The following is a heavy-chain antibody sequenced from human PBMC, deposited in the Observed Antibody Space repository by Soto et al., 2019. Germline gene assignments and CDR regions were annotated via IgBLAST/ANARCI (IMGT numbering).Heavy chain of an antibody. Sequence: SETLSLTCTVSGDSISSNNNYWSWIRQPPGEGLEWIGFISYSGTTSYSPSLKSRVAISLDTSKNQFSLRLSSVTAADTAVYYCARHGRAYGDYAHWGQGTLVTVSS. CDR3: ARHGRAYGDYAH. V-gene: IGHV4-39*01. CDR1: GDSISSNNNY. CDR2: ISYSGTT. D-gene: IGHD4-17*01. J-gene: IGHJ4*02.